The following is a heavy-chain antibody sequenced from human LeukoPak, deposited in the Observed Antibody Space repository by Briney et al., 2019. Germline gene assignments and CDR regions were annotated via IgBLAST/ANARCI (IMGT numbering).Heavy chain of an antibody. CDR3: AKVPRYYDSSGSALYYYGMDV. J-gene: IGHJ6*02. CDR2: ISGSGGST. CDR1: GFTFSSYA. D-gene: IGHD3-22*01. V-gene: IGHV3-23*01. Sequence: GGSLRLSCAASGFTFSSYAMSWVRQAPGKGLEWVSAISGSGGSTYYADSVKGRFTISRDNSKNTLYLQMNSLGAEDTAVYYCAKVPRYYDSSGSALYYYGMDVWGQGTTVTVSS.